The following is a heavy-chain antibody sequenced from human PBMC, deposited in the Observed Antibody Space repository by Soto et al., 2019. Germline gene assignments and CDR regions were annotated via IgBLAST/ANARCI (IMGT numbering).Heavy chain of an antibody. CDR1: GYTFTNYA. Sequence: QVQFVQSGAEGKKPGASVKISCKAAGYTFTNYAIHWVRQAPGQRFEWMGWINAGNGNTKYSQKFQARVTITRDTSASAAYMELTSLRSDDTGVYYCARGGDGATSLLDYWGQGTLITVSS. CDR3: ARGGDGATSLLDY. D-gene: IGHD1-26*01. J-gene: IGHJ4*02. CDR2: INAGNGNT. V-gene: IGHV1-3*01.